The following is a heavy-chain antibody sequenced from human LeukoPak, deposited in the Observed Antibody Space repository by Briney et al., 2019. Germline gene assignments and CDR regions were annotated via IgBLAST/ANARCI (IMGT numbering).Heavy chain of an antibody. CDR1: GGSFSGYY. CDR3: AVYYYDSSGLWGY. CDR2: IYTSGST. D-gene: IGHD3-22*01. Sequence: SETLSLTCAVYGGSFSGYYWSWIRQPAGKGLEWIGRIYTSGSTNYNPSLKSRVTMSVDTSKNQFSLKLSSVTAADTAVYYCAVYYYDSSGLWGYWGQGTLVTVSS. J-gene: IGHJ4*02. V-gene: IGHV4-59*10.